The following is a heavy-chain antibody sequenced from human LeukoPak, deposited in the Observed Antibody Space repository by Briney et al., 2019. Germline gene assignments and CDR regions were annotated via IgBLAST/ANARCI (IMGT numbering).Heavy chain of an antibody. CDR3: ARPDSSSLGENWFDP. D-gene: IGHD6-13*01. J-gene: IGHJ5*02. Sequence: SETLSLTCTVSGGSISSYYWSWIRQPAGKGLEWIGRIYTSGSTNYNPSLKSRVTMPVDTSKNQFSLKLSSVTAADTAVYYCARPDSSSLGENWFDPWGQGTLVTVSS. V-gene: IGHV4-4*07. CDR2: IYTSGST. CDR1: GGSISSYY.